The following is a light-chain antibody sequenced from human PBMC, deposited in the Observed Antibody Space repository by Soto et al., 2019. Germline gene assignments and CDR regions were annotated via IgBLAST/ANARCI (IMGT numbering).Light chain of an antibody. CDR3: QQYDSSLGLT. J-gene: IGKJ4*01. V-gene: IGKV3-20*01. CDR1: YSVHSSY. CDR2: GES. Sequence: EIVWTQAPGTLSLSPGERATRSCMASYSVHSSYLAWYQQQPCHAPRLLIYGESSRATGIPDRFRGSGSGTDFTLTISRLEPEDLAVYYCQQYDSSLGLTFGGGPKVEIK.